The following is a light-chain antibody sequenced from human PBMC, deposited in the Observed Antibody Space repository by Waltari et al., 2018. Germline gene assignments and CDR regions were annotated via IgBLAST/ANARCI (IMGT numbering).Light chain of an antibody. Sequence: DVVMTQSPLSLPVTLGQPASLSCRSSQSLVHSDGNTYWNWFHQRPGQSPRRLIYKVSNRESGVPDRFSGSGSGTDFTLKISRVEAEDVGIYYCLQNTYWPFIFGQGTKLEIK. CDR3: LQNTYWPFI. V-gene: IGKV2-30*02. CDR2: KVS. CDR1: QSLVHSDGNTY. J-gene: IGKJ2*01.